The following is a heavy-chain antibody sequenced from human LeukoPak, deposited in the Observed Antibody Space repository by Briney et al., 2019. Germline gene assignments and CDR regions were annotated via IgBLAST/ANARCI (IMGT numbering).Heavy chain of an antibody. V-gene: IGHV4-28*03. Sequence: KSSETLSLTCSVSGGSINSNIYWSWIRQPPGKGLEWIGYVYGGGSTFYKPSLRSRVTMSMDTSKNQFSLRLNSVTAADTAIYYCAGEPAAASSLDYWGLGALVTVSS. CDR1: GGSINSNIY. J-gene: IGHJ4*02. CDR3: AGEPAAASSLDY. D-gene: IGHD2-2*01. CDR2: VYGGGST.